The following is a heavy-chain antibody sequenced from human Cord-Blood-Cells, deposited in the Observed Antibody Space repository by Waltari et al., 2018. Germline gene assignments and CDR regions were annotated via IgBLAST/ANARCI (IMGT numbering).Heavy chain of an antibody. J-gene: IGHJ5*02. CDR2: IYYSGST. Sequence: QVQLQESGPGLVKPSETLSLTCTVSGGSVSSGSYYWSWIRQPPGKGLEWIGYIYYSGSTNYNPSLKSRVTISVDTAKNQFSLKLSSVTAADTAVYYCATHSLYSGSYYNWFDPWGQGTLVTVSS. V-gene: IGHV4-61*01. CDR3: ATHSLYSGSYYNWFDP. D-gene: IGHD1-26*01. CDR1: GGSVSSGSYY.